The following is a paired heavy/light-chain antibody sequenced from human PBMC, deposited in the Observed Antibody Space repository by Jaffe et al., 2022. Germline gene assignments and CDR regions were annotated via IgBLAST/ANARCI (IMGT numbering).Heavy chain of an antibody. CDR3: AKTGPYYFDF. V-gene: IGHV3-23*01. D-gene: IGHD3-9*01. CDR2: ITPTGGTT. Sequence: EVQLLESGGGLVQPGGSLRLSCAASGSTFTNYGMTWVRQAPGKGLEWVSAITPTGGTTFYADSVKGRFTISRDNSKNTVYLQMNSLRAEDTAIYYCAKTGPYYFDFWGQGTLVTVSS. CDR1: GSTFTNYG. J-gene: IGHJ4*02.
Light chain of an antibody. CDR2: DAS. CDR3: QQYNNWPRT. V-gene: IGKV3-15*01. J-gene: IGKJ1*01. Sequence: EIVMTQSPATLSVSPGERATLSCRASQSVGSNLAWYQQKPGQAPRLLIYDASTRASGVPPRFSGSGSGTDFTLTISSLQSEDFAVYYCQQYNNWPRTFGQGTKVEIK. CDR1: QSVGSN.